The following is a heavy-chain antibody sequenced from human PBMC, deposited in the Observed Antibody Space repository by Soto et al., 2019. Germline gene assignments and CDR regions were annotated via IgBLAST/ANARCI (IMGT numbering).Heavy chain of an antibody. CDR2: IIPIFGTA. V-gene: IGHV1-69*13. CDR3: ARGSTAVSPYGMDV. J-gene: IGHJ6*02. Sequence: RASVKVSCKASGGTFSSYAISWVRQAPGQGLEWMGGIIPIFGTANYAQKFQGRVTITADESTSTAYMKLSSLRSEDTAVYYCARGSTAVSPYGMDVWGQGTTVTVSS. D-gene: IGHD6-25*01. CDR1: GGTFSSYA.